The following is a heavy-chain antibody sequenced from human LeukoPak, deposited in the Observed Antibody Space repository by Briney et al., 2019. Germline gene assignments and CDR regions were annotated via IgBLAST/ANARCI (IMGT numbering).Heavy chain of an antibody. V-gene: IGHV1-69*05. Sequence: SVKVSCKASGGTFSSYAISWVLQAPGQGLEWMGRIIPIFGTANYAQTFQSRVTITTDDSKSTAYIELSSQRSEDTAVYYCASSSGSYGGGYYFDYWGQGTLVTVSS. J-gene: IGHJ4*02. D-gene: IGHD1-26*01. CDR1: GGTFSSYA. CDR3: ASSSGSYGGGYYFDY. CDR2: IIPIFGTA.